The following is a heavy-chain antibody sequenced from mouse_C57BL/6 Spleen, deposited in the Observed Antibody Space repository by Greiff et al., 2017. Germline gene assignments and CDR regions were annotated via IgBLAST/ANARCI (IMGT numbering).Heavy chain of an antibody. D-gene: IGHD1-1*01. J-gene: IGHJ2*01. CDR1: GYTFTSYG. Sequence: QVQLQQSGAELARPGASVKLSCKASGYTFTSYGISWVKQRTGQGLEWIGEIYPRSGNTCYNEKFKGKATLTADKSSSTAYMGLRSLTSEDSAVYFCASSYYYGSSYVNYFDGWGTGTTLTVSS. V-gene: IGHV1-81*01. CDR3: ASSYYYGSSYVNYFDG. CDR2: IYPRSGNT.